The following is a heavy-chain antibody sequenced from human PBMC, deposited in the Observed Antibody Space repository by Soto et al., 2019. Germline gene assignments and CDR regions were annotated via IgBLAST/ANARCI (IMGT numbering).Heavy chain of an antibody. CDR3: ANWRKMDFRGVELLPYYLDY. CDR1: GYTFTSYD. V-gene: IGHV1-8*01. J-gene: IGHJ4*01. Sequence: ASVKVSCKASGYTFTSYDINWVRQATGQGLEWMGWMNPNSGNTGYAQKFQGRVTMTRNTSISTAYMELSSLRSEDTAVYYCANWRKMDFRGVELLPYYLDYWGQGTLVTVSS. D-gene: IGHD3-10*01. CDR2: MNPNSGNT.